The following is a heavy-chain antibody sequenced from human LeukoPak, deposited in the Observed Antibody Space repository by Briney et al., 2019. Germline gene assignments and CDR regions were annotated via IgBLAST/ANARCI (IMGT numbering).Heavy chain of an antibody. V-gene: IGHV3-30*04. J-gene: IGHJ4*02. CDR3: AVTGIAAAGTVLY. CDR2: ISYDGSNK. CDR1: GFTFSSYA. Sequence: GGSLRLSCAASGFTFSSYAMHWVRQAPGKGLEWVAVISYDGSNKYYADSVKGRFTISRDNAKNSLYLQMNSLRAEDTAVYYCAVTGIAAAGTVLYWGQGTLVTVSS. D-gene: IGHD6-13*01.